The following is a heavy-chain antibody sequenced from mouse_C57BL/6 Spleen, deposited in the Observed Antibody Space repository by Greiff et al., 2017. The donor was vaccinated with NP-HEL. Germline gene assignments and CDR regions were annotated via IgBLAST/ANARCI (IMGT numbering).Heavy chain of an antibody. CDR2: INPISGYT. CDR3: ARWDYDRYAMDY. Sequence: VQLQQSGAELAKPGASVKLSCKASGYTFTSYWMHWVKQRPGQGLEWIGYINPISGYTKYNQKFKYKATLTADKASSTAYMQLRSLTYEDSAVYYCARWDYDRYAMDYWGQGTSVTVSS. J-gene: IGHJ4*01. D-gene: IGHD2-4*01. V-gene: IGHV1-7*01. CDR1: GYTFTSYW.